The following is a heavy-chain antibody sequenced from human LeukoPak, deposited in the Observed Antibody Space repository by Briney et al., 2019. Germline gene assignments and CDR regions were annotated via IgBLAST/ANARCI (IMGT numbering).Heavy chain of an antibody. Sequence: GGSLRLSSAASGVTFSSYGMHWVRQAPGKGLEWVAFIRYGGSNKYYADSVKGRFTISRDNSKNTLYLQMNSLRAEDTAVYYCAKRNPPDFDYWGQGTLVTVSS. CDR1: GVTFSSYG. V-gene: IGHV3-30*02. D-gene: IGHD1-14*01. CDR3: AKRNPPDFDY. J-gene: IGHJ4*02. CDR2: IRYGGSNK.